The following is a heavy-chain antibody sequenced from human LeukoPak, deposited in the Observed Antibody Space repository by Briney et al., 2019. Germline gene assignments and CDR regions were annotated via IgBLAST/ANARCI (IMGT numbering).Heavy chain of an antibody. D-gene: IGHD3-22*01. CDR3: ARELSGYYFY. V-gene: IGHV4-39*07. Sequence: SETLSLTCTVSGGSLSSSSYYWGWIRQPPAKGLEWNESIYYRGSTYYHPSLKRRVTISVDTSKNHFSLKLSSVTAADTAVYYCARELSGYYFYWGQGTLVTVSS. CDR2: IYYRGST. CDR1: GGSLSSSSYY. J-gene: IGHJ4*02.